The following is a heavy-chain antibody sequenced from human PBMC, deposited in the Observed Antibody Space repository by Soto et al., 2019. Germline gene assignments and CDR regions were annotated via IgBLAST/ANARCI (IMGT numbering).Heavy chain of an antibody. CDR2: MSHSGGS. Sequence: QVQLQQWGAGLLKPSETLSLTCAVFGGSVNSGNYYWSWIRQPPGKGLEWIGEMSHSGGSHFNPSLKSRVTISVDTSKNQCSLKMSSVTAADTALYYCARVERGTATTVVDAFDIWGPGTMVIVSS. D-gene: IGHD1-1*01. CDR1: GGSVNSGNYY. J-gene: IGHJ3*02. CDR3: ARVERGTATTVVDAFDI. V-gene: IGHV4-34*01.